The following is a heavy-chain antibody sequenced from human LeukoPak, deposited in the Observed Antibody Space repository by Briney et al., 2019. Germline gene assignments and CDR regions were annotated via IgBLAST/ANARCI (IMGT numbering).Heavy chain of an antibody. CDR2: ISSNGGST. Sequence: PGGSLRLSCSASGFTFSSYAMYWVRQAPGKGLEYVSGISSNGGSTYYADFVKGRFTISRDNSKNTLYLQMSSLRAEDTAVYYCVNRGGLLLYFIYWGQGTLVTVSS. D-gene: IGHD3-22*01. J-gene: IGHJ4*02. CDR1: GFTFSSYA. CDR3: VNRGGLLLYFIY. V-gene: IGHV3-64D*06.